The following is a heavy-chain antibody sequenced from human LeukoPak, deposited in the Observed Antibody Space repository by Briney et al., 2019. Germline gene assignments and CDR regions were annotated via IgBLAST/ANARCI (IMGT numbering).Heavy chain of an antibody. Sequence: GGSLRLSCAASGFTFSSYEMNWVRQAPGKGLEWVSYISSSGSTIYYADSVKGRFTISRDNAKNSLYLQMNSLRAEDTAVYYRARVPIRGYYMDVWGKGTTVTVSS. CDR1: GFTFSSYE. CDR2: ISSSGSTI. CDR3: ARVPIRGYYMDV. V-gene: IGHV3-48*03. D-gene: IGHD5-12*01. J-gene: IGHJ6*03.